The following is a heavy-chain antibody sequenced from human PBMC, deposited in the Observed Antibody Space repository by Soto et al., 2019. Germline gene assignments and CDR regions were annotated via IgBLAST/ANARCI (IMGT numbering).Heavy chain of an antibody. CDR2: IIPRFGTT. CDR3: ARGPQGVHRSSIYFDY. CDR1: GDSFSKCT. J-gene: IGHJ4*02. V-gene: IGHV1-69*13. D-gene: IGHD6-6*01. Sequence: SVKVSCKTSGDSFSKCTVNWVRQAPRQGLEWLGGIIPRFGTTNYAPTLQDRVTITADESMNTVYMELSSLRSEDTAVYYCARGPQGVHRSSIYFDYWGQGTLVTVSS.